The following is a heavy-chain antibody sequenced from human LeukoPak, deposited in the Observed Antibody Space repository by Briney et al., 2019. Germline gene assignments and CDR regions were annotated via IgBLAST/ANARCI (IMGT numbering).Heavy chain of an antibody. CDR1: GFTLSSYW. CDR3: ARSYLGATTVYYFDY. CDR2: INTDGSST. V-gene: IGHV3-74*01. Sequence: GGSLRLSCAASGFTLSSYWMHWVRQAPGKGLVWVSRINTDGSSTSYADSVKGRFTISRDNAKNTLYLQMNSLRAEDTAVYYCARSYLGATTVYYFDYWGQGTLVTVSS. D-gene: IGHD1-26*01. J-gene: IGHJ4*02.